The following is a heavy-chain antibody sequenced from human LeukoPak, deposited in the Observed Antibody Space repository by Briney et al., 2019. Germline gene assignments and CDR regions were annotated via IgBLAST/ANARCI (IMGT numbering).Heavy chain of an antibody. CDR1: GFTFSSYS. J-gene: IGHJ5*02. CDR3: ARGQGWVDH. Sequence: GGSLRLSCAASGFTFSSYSMNWVRQAPGKGLEWVSYISTGSSTIYYADSVKGRFAISRDNAQNSLYLQMNSLRAEDTAVYYCARGQGWVDHWGQGTLVTVSS. V-gene: IGHV3-48*04. CDR2: ISTGSSTI.